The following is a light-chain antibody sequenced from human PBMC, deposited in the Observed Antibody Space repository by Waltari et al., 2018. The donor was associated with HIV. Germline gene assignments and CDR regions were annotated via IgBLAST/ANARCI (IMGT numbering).Light chain of an antibody. CDR1: QDISKY. V-gene: IGKV1-33*01. Sequence: DIQLTQSPSSLSASIGDRVTITCQASQDISKYLHWYQQKPGKAPKVLIYDASNLQTGVPSRFSGSGSGTDFSFTIISLLPEDIATYYCLQYDNLPFTFGPGTKVDSK. J-gene: IGKJ3*01. CDR3: LQYDNLPFT. CDR2: DAS.